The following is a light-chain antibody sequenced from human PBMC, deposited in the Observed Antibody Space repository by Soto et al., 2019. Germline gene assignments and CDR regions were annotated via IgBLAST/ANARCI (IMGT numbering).Light chain of an antibody. CDR3: QVWDSSSYHPVV. J-gene: IGLJ2*01. CDR1: NIGSKS. V-gene: IGLV3-21*04. Sequence: SYELTQTPSVSVAPGETARITCGGNNIGSKSVHWYQQEPGQAPVVVIYYDSDRPSGIPERFSGSNSGNTATLTISRVEAGDEADYYCQVWDSSSYHPVVFGGGTKVTVL. CDR2: YDS.